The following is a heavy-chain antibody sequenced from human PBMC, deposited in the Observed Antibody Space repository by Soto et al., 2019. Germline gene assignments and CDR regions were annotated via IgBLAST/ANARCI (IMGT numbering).Heavy chain of an antibody. V-gene: IGHV3-33*01. CDR2: IWYDGSNK. CDR1: GFTFSSYG. J-gene: IGHJ3*02. D-gene: IGHD4-17*01. Sequence: VQLVESGGGVVQPGRSLRLSCAASGFTFSSYGMHWVRQAPGKGLEWVAVIWYDGSNKYYADSVKGRFTISRDNSKNTLYLQMNSLRAEDTAVYYCARESGDFDAFDIWGQGTMVTVSS. CDR3: ARESGDFDAFDI.